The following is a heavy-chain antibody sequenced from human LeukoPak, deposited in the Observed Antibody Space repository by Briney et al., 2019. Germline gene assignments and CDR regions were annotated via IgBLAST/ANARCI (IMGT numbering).Heavy chain of an antibody. J-gene: IGHJ4*02. Sequence: TGGSLRLSCAASGFTFSSYWMHWVRQAPGKGLVWVSRINSDGSSTSYADSVKGRFTISRDNAKNTLYLQMNSLRAEDTAVYCCAMNTEYCTNGVCSIDYWGQGTLVTVSS. V-gene: IGHV3-74*01. D-gene: IGHD2-8*01. CDR3: AMNTEYCTNGVCSIDY. CDR2: INSDGSST. CDR1: GFTFSSYW.